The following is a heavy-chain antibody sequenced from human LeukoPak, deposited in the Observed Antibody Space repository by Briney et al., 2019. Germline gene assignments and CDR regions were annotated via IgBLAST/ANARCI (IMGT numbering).Heavy chain of an antibody. V-gene: IGHV3-13*01. CDR1: GFTFSDHA. D-gene: IGHD2-8*01. J-gene: IGHJ6*02. CDR3: AVLHYYAMDV. Sequence: GGSLRLSCAASGFTFSDHAMHWVRQAPGKGLEWVSAVGIAADTFYPGSVKGRFTISRENAKNSLYLQMNSLRGEDAALYYCAVLHYYAMDVWGQGTTVTVSS. CDR2: VGIAADT.